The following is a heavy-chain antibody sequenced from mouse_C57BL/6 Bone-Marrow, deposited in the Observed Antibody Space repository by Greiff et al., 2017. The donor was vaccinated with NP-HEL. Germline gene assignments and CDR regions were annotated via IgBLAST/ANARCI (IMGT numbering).Heavy chain of an antibody. CDR2: IYPRSGNT. CDR1: GYTFTSYG. D-gene: IGHD1-1*01. CDR3: ARWVDGSGSLDWYFDV. Sequence: QVQLKESGAELARPGASVKLSCKASGYTFTSYGISWVKQRTGQGLEWIGEIYPRSGNTYYNEKFKGKATLTADKSSSTAYMELRSLTSEDSAVYSCARWVDGSGSLDWYFDVWDTGTTIPVTS. V-gene: IGHV1-81*01. J-gene: IGHJ1*03.